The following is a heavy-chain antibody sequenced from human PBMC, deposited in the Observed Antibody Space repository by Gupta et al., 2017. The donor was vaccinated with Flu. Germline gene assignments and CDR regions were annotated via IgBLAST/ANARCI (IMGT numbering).Heavy chain of an antibody. CDR2: IYTSGST. D-gene: IGHD3-22*01. CDR1: GGSISSGSYY. V-gene: IGHV4-61*02. Sequence: QVQLQESGPGLVKPSQTLSLTCTVSGGSISSGSYYWSWIRQPAGKGLEWIGRIYTSGSTNYNPSLKSRVTISVDTSKNQFSLKLSSVTAADTAVYYCARDRYYYDSSGYYGYFDYWGQGTLVTVSS. CDR3: ARDRYYYDSSGYYGYFDY. J-gene: IGHJ4*02.